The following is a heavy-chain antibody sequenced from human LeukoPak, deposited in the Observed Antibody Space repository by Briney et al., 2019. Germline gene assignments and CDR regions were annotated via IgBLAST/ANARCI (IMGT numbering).Heavy chain of an antibody. Sequence: SVKVSCKASGGTFSSYAISWVRQAPGQGLEWMGRIIPIFGTANYAQKFQGRVTITTDESTSTAYMELSSLRSEDTAVYYCARSPXXXXXXXXXXWGQGTLVTVSS. CDR3: ARSPXXXXXXXXXX. CDR1: GGTFSSYA. CDR2: IIPIFGTA. J-gene: IGHJ5*02. V-gene: IGHV1-69*05.